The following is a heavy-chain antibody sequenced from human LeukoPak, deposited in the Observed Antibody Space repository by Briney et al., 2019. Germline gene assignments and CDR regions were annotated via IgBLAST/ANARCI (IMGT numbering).Heavy chain of an antibody. J-gene: IGHJ1*01. D-gene: IGHD6-13*01. CDR3: AKCLRPGAAGSPYFH. CDR1: GGTFSSYA. Sequence: SVKVSCKASGGTFSSYAISWVRQAPGQGLEWMGGIIPIFGTANYAQKFQGRVTITADESTSTAYMELSSLRSEDTAVYYCAKCLRPGAAGSPYFHWGQGTLVTVSS. CDR2: IIPIFGTA. V-gene: IGHV1-69*13.